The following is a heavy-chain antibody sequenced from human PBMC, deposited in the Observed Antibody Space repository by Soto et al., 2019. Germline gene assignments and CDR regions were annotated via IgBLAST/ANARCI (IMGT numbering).Heavy chain of an antibody. V-gene: IGHV5-10-1*01. Sequence: SLKISRKGSGYSFAGYWITWVRQKPGKGLEWMGRIDPSDSQTYYSPSFRGHVTISVTKSITTVFLQWSSLRASDTAMYYCARQIYDSDTGPNFQYYFDSWGQGTPVTVSS. CDR2: IDPSDSQT. CDR1: GYSFAGYW. CDR3: ARQIYDSDTGPNFQYYFDS. J-gene: IGHJ4*02. D-gene: IGHD3-22*01.